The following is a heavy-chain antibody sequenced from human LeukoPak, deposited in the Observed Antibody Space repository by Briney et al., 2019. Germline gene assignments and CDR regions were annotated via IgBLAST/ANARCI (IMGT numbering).Heavy chain of an antibody. D-gene: IGHD2-2*01. J-gene: IGHJ4*02. CDR3: AKGVEDTSAVAPNVDY. Sequence: GGSLRLSCAASGFTFSSYGMHWDRQAPGKGLEWVAFIRYDGSNKYYADSVKGRFTISRDNSKNTLYLQMNSLRAEDTAVYYCAKGVEDTSAVAPNVDYWGQGTLVTVSS. CDR2: IRYDGSNK. CDR1: GFTFSSYG. V-gene: IGHV3-30*02.